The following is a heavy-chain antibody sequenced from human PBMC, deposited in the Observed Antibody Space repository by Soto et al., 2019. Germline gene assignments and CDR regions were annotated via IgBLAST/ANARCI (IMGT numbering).Heavy chain of an antibody. CDR1: GGSISSGGYY. CDR3: ARYSKKHDY. CDR2: INHSGST. D-gene: IGHD4-4*01. V-gene: IGHV4-31*03. Sequence: SETLSLTCTVSGGSISSGGYYWSWIRQHPGKGLEWIGDINHSGSTNYNPSLKSRVTISVDTSKNQFSLKLSSVTAADTAVYYCARYSKKHDYWGQGTLVTVSS. J-gene: IGHJ4*02.